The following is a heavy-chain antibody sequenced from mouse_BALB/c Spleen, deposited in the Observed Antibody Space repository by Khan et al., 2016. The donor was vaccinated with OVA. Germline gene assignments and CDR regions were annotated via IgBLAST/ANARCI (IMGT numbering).Heavy chain of an antibody. Sequence: QLKESGPGLVKPSQSLSLTCTVTGYSITSDYAWNWIRQFPGNKLEWMAYIRYSGSTSYNPSLKSRISITRDTSKNQFFLQLNSVTTEDTARYYCARKRGNYFDYWGQGTTRTVSS. CDR3: ARKRGNYFDY. J-gene: IGHJ2*01. CDR2: IRYSGST. D-gene: IGHD1-1*02. CDR1: GYSITSDYA. V-gene: IGHV3-2*02.